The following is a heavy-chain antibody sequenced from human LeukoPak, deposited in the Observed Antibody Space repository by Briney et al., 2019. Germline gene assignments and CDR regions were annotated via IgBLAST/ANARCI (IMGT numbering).Heavy chain of an antibody. J-gene: IGHJ4*02. V-gene: IGHV3-48*01. CDR1: GFTFNSYS. CDR2: ISSSSISI. D-gene: IGHD5-18*01. CDR3: ARDPTPTQLWFRGSFDY. Sequence: GGSLRLSCAASGFTFNSYSMNWVRRAPGKGLEWVSYISSSSISIYYADSVKGRFTISRDKAKNSLYLQMNSLRAEDTAVYYCARDPTPTQLWFRGSFDYWGQGALVTVSS.